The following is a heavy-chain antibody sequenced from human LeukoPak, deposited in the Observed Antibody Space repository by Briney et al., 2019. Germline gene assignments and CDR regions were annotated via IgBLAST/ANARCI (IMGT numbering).Heavy chain of an antibody. V-gene: IGHV3-30-3*01. CDR2: KSYDGSNK. CDR3: ARDLLRFLEWLYTTYYYYGMDV. J-gene: IGHJ6*02. CDR1: GFTFSSYA. Sequence: PGGSLRLSCAASGFTFSSYAMHWVRQAPGKGLEWVAVKSYDGSNKYYADSVKGRFTISRDNSKNTLYLQMNSLRAEDTAVYYCARDLLRFLEWLYTTYYYYGMDVWGQGTTVTVSS. D-gene: IGHD3-3*01.